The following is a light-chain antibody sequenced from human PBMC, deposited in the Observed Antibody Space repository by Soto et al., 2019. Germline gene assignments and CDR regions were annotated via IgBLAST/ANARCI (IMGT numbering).Light chain of an antibody. CDR3: QQYNTWSSIT. CDR2: GTS. Sequence: EIVMTQSPATLSVSPGERVTLSCRASQSISSNLAWYQQKPGQAPSLLMYGTSTRATGIPARFSGSGSGTEFTLTISSLQSEDFAVYYCQQYNTWSSITLGQGTRLDIK. V-gene: IGKV3-15*01. CDR1: QSISSN. J-gene: IGKJ5*01.